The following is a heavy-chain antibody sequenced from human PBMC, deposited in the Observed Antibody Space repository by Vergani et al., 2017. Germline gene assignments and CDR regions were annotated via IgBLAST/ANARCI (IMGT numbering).Heavy chain of an antibody. CDR1: GGSISSYY. J-gene: IGHJ6*02. V-gene: IGHV4-4*09. CDR3: ARGGYNWGGTGMDV. CDR2: IYTSGST. D-gene: IGHD5-24*01. Sequence: QVQLQESGPGLVKPSETLSLTCTVSGGSISSYYWSWIRQPPGKGLEWIGYIYTSGSTNYNPSLKSRVTISVDTSKNQFSLKLRSVTAADTAVYYCARGGYNWGGTGMDVWGQGTTVTVSS.